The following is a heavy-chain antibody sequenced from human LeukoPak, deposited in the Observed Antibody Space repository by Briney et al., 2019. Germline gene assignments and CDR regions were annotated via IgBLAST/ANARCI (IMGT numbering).Heavy chain of an antibody. CDR1: GFTFSSYS. CDR3: ARDTPIGWYGTIY. Sequence: GGSLRLSCAASGFTFSSYSMNWVRQAPGKGLEWVSYISSSSTIYYADSVKGRFTISRDNAKNSLYLQMNSLRAEDTAVYYCARDTPIGWYGTIYWGQGTLVTVSS. D-gene: IGHD6-19*01. J-gene: IGHJ4*02. CDR2: ISSSSTI. V-gene: IGHV3-48*04.